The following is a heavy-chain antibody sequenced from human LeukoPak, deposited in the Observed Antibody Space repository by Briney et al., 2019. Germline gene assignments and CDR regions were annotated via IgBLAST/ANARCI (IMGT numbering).Heavy chain of an antibody. D-gene: IGHD4-17*01. CDR3: AKALFNPPDDYGDYYYGMDV. Sequence: GGSLRLSCAASGFTFSSYAMSWVRQAPGKGLEWVSAISGSGGSTYYADSVKGRFTISRDNSKNTLYLQMNSLRAEDTAVYYCAKALFNPPDDYGDYYYGMDVWGQGTTVTVSS. V-gene: IGHV3-23*01. CDR2: ISGSGGST. CDR1: GFTFSSYA. J-gene: IGHJ6*02.